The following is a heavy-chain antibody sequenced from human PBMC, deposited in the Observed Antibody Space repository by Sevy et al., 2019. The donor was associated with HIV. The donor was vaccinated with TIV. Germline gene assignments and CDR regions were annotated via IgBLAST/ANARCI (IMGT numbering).Heavy chain of an antibody. V-gene: IGHV1-18*01. CDR3: AKSRGSSGFLH. D-gene: IGHD6-19*01. CDR2: VSPHNADR. J-gene: IGHJ4*02. Sequence: ASVKVSCKTSGYTFNSYSITWVRQAPGQGLEWMGWVSPHNADRNVAQRFQGRVTLTTDTSTVTAYMGLRSLRSDDTALYYCAKSRGSSGFLHWGPGTMVTVSS. CDR1: GYTFNSYS.